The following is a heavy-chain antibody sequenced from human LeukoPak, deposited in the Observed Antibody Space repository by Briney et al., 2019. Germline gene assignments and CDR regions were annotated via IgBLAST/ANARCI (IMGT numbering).Heavy chain of an antibody. CDR1: GGSIISGDYY. V-gene: IGHV4-39*01. CDR3: ARVSPFRLIVGGTSKGFDI. Sequence: PSETLSLTCTVSGGSIISGDYYWGWVRQSPGKGLEWIGSINYRGTTFYNPSLMSRVTIFVDTSKNQFSLKLNSVTAADTAVYYCARVSPFRLIVGGTSKGFDIWGQGTMVTVSS. CDR2: INYRGTT. J-gene: IGHJ3*02. D-gene: IGHD1-26*01.